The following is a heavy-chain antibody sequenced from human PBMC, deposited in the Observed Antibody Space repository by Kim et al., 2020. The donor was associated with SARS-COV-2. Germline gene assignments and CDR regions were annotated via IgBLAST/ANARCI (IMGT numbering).Heavy chain of an antibody. J-gene: IGHJ3*02. D-gene: IGHD2-15*01. V-gene: IGHV4-34*01. Sequence: NPALKGRVIISVDTSKNQFSLNLSSVTAADTAVYYCVRVVAATVPDAFDIWGQGTMVTVSS. CDR3: VRVVAATVPDAFDI.